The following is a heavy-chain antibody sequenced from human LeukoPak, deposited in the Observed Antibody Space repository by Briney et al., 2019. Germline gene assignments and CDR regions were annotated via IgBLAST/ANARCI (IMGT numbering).Heavy chain of an antibody. V-gene: IGHV4-38-2*02. D-gene: IGHD6-13*01. CDR3: ARDSVAAQTTDY. CDR1: GYSISSGYY. J-gene: IGHJ4*02. Sequence: SETLSLTCAVSGYSISSGYYWGWIRQPPGKGLEWIGSIYHSGSTYYNPSLKSRVTISVDTSKNQFPLKLSSVTAADTAVYYCARDSVAAQTTDYWGQGTLVTVSS. CDR2: IYHSGST.